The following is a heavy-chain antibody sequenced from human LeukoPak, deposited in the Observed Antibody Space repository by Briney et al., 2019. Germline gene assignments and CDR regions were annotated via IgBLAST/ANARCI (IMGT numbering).Heavy chain of an antibody. J-gene: IGHJ4*02. Sequence: PSETLSLTCTVSGGSISSGDYYWSWIRQPPGKGLEWIGYIYYSGSTYYNPSLKSRVTISVDTSKNQFSLKLSSVTAADTAVYYCAMPSRGTWVLAHWGQGTLVTVSS. D-gene: IGHD3-10*01. CDR3: AMPSRGTWVLAH. V-gene: IGHV4-30-4*01. CDR2: IYYSGST. CDR1: GGSISSGDYY.